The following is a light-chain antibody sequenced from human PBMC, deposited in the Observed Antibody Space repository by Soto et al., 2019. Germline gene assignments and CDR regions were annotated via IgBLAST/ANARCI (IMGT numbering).Light chain of an antibody. V-gene: IGKV2-28*01. CDR3: LQTLRAPYS. CDR1: QSLRHHNGYYY. CDR2: LGS. J-gene: IGKJ2*01. Sequence: DIVMTQSPLSLPVTPGEPASISCRSSQSLRHHNGYYYLDWYLQKPRQSPQVLIYLGSNRASGVPERVSGSGSGTVFTLKISRVEAEDVGVYYCLQTLRAPYSFGQGTKLEIK.